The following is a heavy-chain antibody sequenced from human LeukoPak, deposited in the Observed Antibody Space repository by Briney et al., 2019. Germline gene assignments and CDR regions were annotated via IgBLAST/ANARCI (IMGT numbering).Heavy chain of an antibody. V-gene: IGHV1-2*02. Sequence: ASVKVSCKASGYTFTGYYMHWVRQAPGQGLEWMGWINPNSGGTNYAQKFQGRVTMTRDTSISTAYMELSRLRSDDTAVYYCARLLWGSYRYIQGDFDYWGQGTLVTVSS. CDR3: ARLLWGSYRYIQGDFDY. CDR1: GYTFTGYY. CDR2: INPNSGGT. D-gene: IGHD3-16*02. J-gene: IGHJ4*02.